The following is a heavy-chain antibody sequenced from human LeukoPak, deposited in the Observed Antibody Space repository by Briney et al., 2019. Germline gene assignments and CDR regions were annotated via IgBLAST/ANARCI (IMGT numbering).Heavy chain of an antibody. V-gene: IGHV3-15*01. Sequence: GRSLRLSCVSSGFTIGTAWMSWVRQAPGKGLEWLGHIKSEGEGATTDYAAPAKGRFAISRDDSKNMIYLQMSSLKIDDTAIYYCIAHFPYFYGFDVWGKGTTVTVPS. CDR3: IAHFPYFYGFDV. J-gene: IGHJ6*04. CDR1: GFTIGTAW. D-gene: IGHD3-3*02. CDR2: IKSEGEGATT.